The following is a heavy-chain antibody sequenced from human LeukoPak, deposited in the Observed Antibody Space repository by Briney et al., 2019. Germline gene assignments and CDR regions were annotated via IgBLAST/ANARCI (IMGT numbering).Heavy chain of an antibody. CDR2: INPSGGST. D-gene: IGHD3-10*01. J-gene: IGHJ3*02. V-gene: IGHV1-46*01. Sequence: ASVKVSCKASGYTFTRYGISWVRQAPGQGLEWMGIINPSGGSTSYAQKFQGRVTMTRDTSTSTVYMELSSLRSEDTAVYYCAISGGYRSTDAFDIWGQGTMVTVSS. CDR3: AISGGYRSTDAFDI. CDR1: GYTFTRYG.